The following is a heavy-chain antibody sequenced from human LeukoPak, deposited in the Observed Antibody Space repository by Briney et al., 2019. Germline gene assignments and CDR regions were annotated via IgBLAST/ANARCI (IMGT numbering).Heavy chain of an antibody. V-gene: IGHV1-2*02. CDR2: INPNSGGT. J-gene: IGHJ4*02. Sequence: ASVKVSCQASGYTFTGYYMHWVRQAPGQGLEWMGWINPNSGGTNYAQKFQGRVTMTRDTSISTAYMELSRLRSDDTAVYYCARDSTYYYDSSGYYEYWGQGTLVTVSS. D-gene: IGHD3-22*01. CDR1: GYTFTGYY. CDR3: ARDSTYYYDSSGYYEY.